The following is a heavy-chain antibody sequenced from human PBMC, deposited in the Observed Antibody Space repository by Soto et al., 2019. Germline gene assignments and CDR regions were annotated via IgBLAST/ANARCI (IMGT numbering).Heavy chain of an antibody. J-gene: IGHJ4*02. CDR2: IYYSGST. CDR1: GGSVSSGSYY. Sequence: QVQLQESGPGLVKPSETLSLTCTVSGGSVSSGSYYWSWIRQPPGKGLEWIGYIYYSGSTNYNPSLKSRVTISVDTSKNQFSLKLSSVTAADTAVYYCARGRSYFDYWGQGTLVTVSS. CDR3: ARGRSYFDY. V-gene: IGHV4-61*01.